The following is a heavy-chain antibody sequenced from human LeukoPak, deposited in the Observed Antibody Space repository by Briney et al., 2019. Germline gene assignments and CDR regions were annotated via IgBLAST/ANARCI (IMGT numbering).Heavy chain of an antibody. J-gene: IGHJ4*02. V-gene: IGHV4-39*01. CDR1: GGSISSSSYY. Sequence: PSETLSLTCTVSGGSISSSSYYWGWIRQPPGKGLEWIGSIYYSGSTYYNPSLKSRVTISVDTSKNQFSLKLSPVTAADTAVYYCARGVAAAGDPEHFDYWGQGTLVTVSS. CDR2: IYYSGST. D-gene: IGHD6-13*01. CDR3: ARGVAAAGDPEHFDY.